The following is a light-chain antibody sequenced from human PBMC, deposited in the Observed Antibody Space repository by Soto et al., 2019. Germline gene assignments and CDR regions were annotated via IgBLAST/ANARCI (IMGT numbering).Light chain of an antibody. V-gene: IGKV4-1*01. CDR3: QQYYSTTLT. CDR2: WAS. J-gene: IGKJ4*01. Sequence: DIVMTQSPDSLAASLGERAMINCKSIQRVLYSSNNKNYLAWYQQKQGQPPKLLIYWASTRESGVPDRFSGSGSGTDFTLTISSLQAEDVAVYYCQQYYSTTLTFGGGTKVDIK. CDR1: QRVLYSSNNKNY.